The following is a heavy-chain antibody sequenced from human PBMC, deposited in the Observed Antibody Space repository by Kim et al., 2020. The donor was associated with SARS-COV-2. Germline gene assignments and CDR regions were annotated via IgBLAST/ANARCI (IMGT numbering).Heavy chain of an antibody. Sequence: RFTISRDNSKNTLYLQMNSLRAEDTAVYYCAKDSGSSSWSTPYYYYGMDVWGQGTTVTVSS. D-gene: IGHD6-13*01. V-gene: IGHV3-33*06. J-gene: IGHJ6*02. CDR3: AKDSGSSSWSTPYYYYGMDV.